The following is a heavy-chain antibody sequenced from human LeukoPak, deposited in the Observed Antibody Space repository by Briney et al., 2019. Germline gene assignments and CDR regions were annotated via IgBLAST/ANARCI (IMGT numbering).Heavy chain of an antibody. CDR2: TYYRSRWFN. CDR3: VRDSGVGLDAFDI. V-gene: IGHV6-1*01. D-gene: IGHD3-3*01. Sequence: SQTLSLTCAISGDSVSSHFAAWNWIRQSPSRGLEWLRRTYYRSRWFNDYAVSVKSRITVNPDTSKNQFSLQLNSVTPEDTAVYFCVRDSGVGLDAFDIWGQGTMVTVSS. J-gene: IGHJ3*02. CDR1: GDSVSSHFAA.